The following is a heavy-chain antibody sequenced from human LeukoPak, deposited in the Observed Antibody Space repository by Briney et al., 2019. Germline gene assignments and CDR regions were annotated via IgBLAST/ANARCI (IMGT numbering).Heavy chain of an antibody. CDR2: IYYSGST. Sequence: SQTLSLTCAVSGGSISSGGYSWSWIRQPPGRGLEWIGYIYYSGSTYYNPSLKSRVTISVDTSKNQFSLKLSSVTAADTAVYYCARQINWFDPWGQGTLVTVSS. CDR1: GGSISSGGYS. J-gene: IGHJ5*02. V-gene: IGHV4-30-4*07. CDR3: ARQINWFDP.